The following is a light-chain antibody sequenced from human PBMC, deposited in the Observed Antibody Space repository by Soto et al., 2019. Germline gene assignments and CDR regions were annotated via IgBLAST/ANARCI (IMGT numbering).Light chain of an antibody. CDR3: QQYGDSPRS. Sequence: IVLMQSPDTLSLSPGERATLSCRASRSLSSDYLAWYQQKPGQAPRLLFYHASRRATGTRDRLSVSGSGTDFTLTISRLEPVDFAVYYCQQYGDSPRSFGQGTKVDIK. V-gene: IGKV3-20*01. CDR2: HAS. J-gene: IGKJ1*01. CDR1: RSLSSDY.